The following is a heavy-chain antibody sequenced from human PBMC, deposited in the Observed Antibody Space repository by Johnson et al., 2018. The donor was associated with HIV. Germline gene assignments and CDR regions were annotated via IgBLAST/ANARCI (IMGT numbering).Heavy chain of an antibody. Sequence: QMLLVESGGGVVQPGRSLRLSCAASGLTFSSYVMHWVRQAPGKGLEWVAVMSYDGSDKYYADSVKGRFTISRDNSKNTLYLQMNSLRAEDTAVYYCARDINYYDSSGYLSGSDAFDIWGQGTMVTVSS. V-gene: IGHV3-30*04. CDR3: ARDINYYDSSGYLSGSDAFDI. CDR2: MSYDGSDK. J-gene: IGHJ3*02. D-gene: IGHD3-22*01. CDR1: GLTFSSYV.